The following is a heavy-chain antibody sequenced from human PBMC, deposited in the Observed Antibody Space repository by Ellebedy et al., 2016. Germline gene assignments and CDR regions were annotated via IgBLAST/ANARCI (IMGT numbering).Heavy chain of an antibody. D-gene: IGHD5-18*01. CDR1: GFTFSGSA. Sequence: GESLKISCAASGFTFSGSAMHWVRQASGKGLEWVGRIRSNANSYATAYAASVKGRFTISRDDSKNTAYLQMNSLKTEDTAVYYCTRGYSYGRGHYYYGMDVWGQGTTVTVSS. CDR2: IRSNANSYAT. V-gene: IGHV3-73*01. J-gene: IGHJ6*02. CDR3: TRGYSYGRGHYYYGMDV.